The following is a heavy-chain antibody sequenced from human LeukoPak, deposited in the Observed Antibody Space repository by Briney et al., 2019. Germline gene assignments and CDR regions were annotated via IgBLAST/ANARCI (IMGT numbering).Heavy chain of an antibody. D-gene: IGHD3-22*01. CDR2: IYYSGST. J-gene: IGHJ3*02. CDR3: ARQDYYDSSGYSLSAAFDI. V-gene: IGHV4-59*08. CDR1: GGSISSYY. Sequence: SETLSLTCTVSGGSISSYYWSWIRQPPGKGLEWIGYIYYSGSTNYNPSLKSRVTISVDTPKNQFSLKLSSVTAADTAVYYCARQDYYDSSGYSLSAAFDIWGQGTMVTVSS.